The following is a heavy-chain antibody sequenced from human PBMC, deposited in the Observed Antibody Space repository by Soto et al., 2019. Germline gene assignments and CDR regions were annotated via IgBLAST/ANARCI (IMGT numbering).Heavy chain of an antibody. CDR3: ARRGSGSYYDY. CDR2: ISGSGGST. Sequence: LRLSCAASGFTFSSYAMRWVRQAPVKGLEWGSAISGSGGSTYYADSAKGRFTISRDNSKNTLYLQMNSLRAEDTAVYYCARRGSGSYYDYWGQGTLVTVSS. CDR1: GFTFSSYA. D-gene: IGHD1-26*01. J-gene: IGHJ4*02. V-gene: IGHV3-23*01.